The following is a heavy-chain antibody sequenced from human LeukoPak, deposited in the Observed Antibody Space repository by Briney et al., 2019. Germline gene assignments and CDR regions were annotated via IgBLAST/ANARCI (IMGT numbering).Heavy chain of an antibody. J-gene: IGHJ4*02. CDR3: AKGSRAQGYYFDF. D-gene: IGHD3-10*01. Sequence: GGSLRLSCAASGFTFNNYGMHWVRQAPGKGLEWVAFIRYDGSNKYYADSVKGRFTISRDTSKNTLYLQMDSLRAEDTAAYYCAKGSRAQGYYFDFWGQGTLVTVSS. V-gene: IGHV3-30*02. CDR2: IRYDGSNK. CDR1: GFTFNNYG.